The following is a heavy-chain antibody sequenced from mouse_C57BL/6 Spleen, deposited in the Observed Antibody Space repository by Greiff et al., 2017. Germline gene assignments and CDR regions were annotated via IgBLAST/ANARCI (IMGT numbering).Heavy chain of an antibody. Sequence: EVQLQPSGPELVKPGASVKISCKASGYTFTDYYMNWVKQSHGKSLEWIGDINPNNGGTSYNQKFKGKATLTVDKSSSTAYMELRSLTSEDSSVYYCARRDYVYAMDYWGQGTSVTVSS. CDR2: INPNNGGT. D-gene: IGHD1-1*02. V-gene: IGHV1-26*01. CDR1: GYTFTDYY. J-gene: IGHJ4*01. CDR3: ARRDYVYAMDY.